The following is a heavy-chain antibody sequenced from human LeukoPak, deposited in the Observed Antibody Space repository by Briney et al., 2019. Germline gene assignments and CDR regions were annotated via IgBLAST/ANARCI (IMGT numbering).Heavy chain of an antibody. CDR1: GFTFTNYA. J-gene: IGHJ4*02. V-gene: IGHV3-23*01. CDR3: AKDCNGGNCYIDY. CDR2: MSGRGVST. Sequence: GGSLRLSCAASGFTFTNYAMSWVRQAPGKGLEWVSGMSGRGVSTYYADSVKGRFTISSDNSKNTLYLQMNSLRAEDTAIYYCAKDCNGGNCYIDYWGQGTVVTVAS. D-gene: IGHD2-15*01.